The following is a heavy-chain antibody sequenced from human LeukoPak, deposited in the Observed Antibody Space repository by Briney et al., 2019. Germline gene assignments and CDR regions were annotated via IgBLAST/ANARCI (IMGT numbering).Heavy chain of an antibody. Sequence: SETLSLTCTVSGGPITIADYWWAWIRQPPGKGLEWTASIYYSGSTHYNPALKSRVYISVDTSKSQFSLKLSSVTAADTAVYYCARQIGRGLWAFDYWGQGTPVTVSS. CDR1: GGPITIADYW. J-gene: IGHJ4*02. CDR2: IYYSGST. CDR3: ARQIGRGLWAFDY. V-gene: IGHV4-39*01. D-gene: IGHD2-21*01.